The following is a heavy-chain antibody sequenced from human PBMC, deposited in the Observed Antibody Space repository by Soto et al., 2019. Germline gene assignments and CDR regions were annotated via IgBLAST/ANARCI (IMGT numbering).Heavy chain of an antibody. D-gene: IGHD3-3*01. Sequence: SETLSLTCTVSGGSVSSGSYYWSWIRQPPGKGLEWIGYIYYSGSTNYNPSLKSRVTISVDTSKNQFSLKLGSVTAADTAVYYCARGRGVLRFLEWSTYGMDVWGQGTTVTVS. CDR1: GGSVSSGSYY. J-gene: IGHJ6*02. CDR2: IYYSGST. CDR3: ARGRGVLRFLEWSTYGMDV. V-gene: IGHV4-61*01.